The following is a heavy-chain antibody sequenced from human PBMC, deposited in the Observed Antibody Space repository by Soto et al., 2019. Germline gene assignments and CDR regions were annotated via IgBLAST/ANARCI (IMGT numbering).Heavy chain of an antibody. CDR1: GGSISSGGYY. Sequence: QVQLQESGPGLVKPSQTLSLTCTVSGGSISSGGYYWSWIRQHPGKGLEWIGYIYYSGSTYYNPSLNRRVTISVDTAKNQCALKLSSVTAADTAVYYCARDLRGYSDGYGEQGLNYGMDVWGQGTTVTVSS. D-gene: IGHD5-18*01. CDR2: IYYSGST. J-gene: IGHJ6*02. V-gene: IGHV4-31*03. CDR3: ARDLRGYSDGYGEQGLNYGMDV.